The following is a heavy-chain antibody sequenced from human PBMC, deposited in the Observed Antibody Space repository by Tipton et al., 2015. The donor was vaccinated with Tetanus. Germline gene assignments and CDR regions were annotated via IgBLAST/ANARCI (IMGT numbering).Heavy chain of an antibody. CDR1: GYTFTSYA. J-gene: IGHJ6*02. CDR3: ARGLIVGCSSTSCQSYYYYGMDV. Sequence: QSGPEVKKPGASVKVSCKASGYTFTSYAMNWVRQAPGQGLEWMGWINTNTGNPTYAQGFTGRFVFSLDTSVSTAYLQISSLKAEDTAVYYCARGLIVGCSSTSCQSYYYYGMDVWGQGTTVTVSS. CDR2: INTNTGNP. D-gene: IGHD2-2*01. V-gene: IGHV7-4-1*02.